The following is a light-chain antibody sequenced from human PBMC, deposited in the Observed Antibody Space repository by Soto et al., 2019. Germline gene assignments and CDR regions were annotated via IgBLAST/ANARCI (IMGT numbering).Light chain of an antibody. Sequence: EIVLTQSPGTLSLSPGERVTLSCRASQNVYNYLAWYQQKSGQAPRLLIYDASSRATGVPARFSASGSGTDFTLTISSLESEDFAIYYCQQRANWPLTFGGGTKVEI. J-gene: IGKJ4*01. CDR2: DAS. CDR1: QNVYNY. V-gene: IGKV3-11*01. CDR3: QQRANWPLT.